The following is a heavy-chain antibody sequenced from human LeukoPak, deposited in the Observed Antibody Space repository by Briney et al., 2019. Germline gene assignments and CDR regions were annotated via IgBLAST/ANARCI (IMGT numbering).Heavy chain of an antibody. D-gene: IGHD6-13*01. CDR1: GYTFTSYD. CDR2: MNPNSGNT. Sequence: GASVKDSCKASGYTFTSYDINWVRQATGQGLEWMGWMNPNSGNTGYAQKFQGRVTMTRNTSISTAYMELSSLRSEDTAVYYCARLVAAAGTDDAFDIWGQGTMVTVSS. V-gene: IGHV1-8*01. CDR3: ARLVAAAGTDDAFDI. J-gene: IGHJ3*02.